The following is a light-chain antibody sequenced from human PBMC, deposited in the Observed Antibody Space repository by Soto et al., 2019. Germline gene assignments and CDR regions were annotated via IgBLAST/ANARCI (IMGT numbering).Light chain of an antibody. J-gene: IGKJ4*01. V-gene: IGKV1-39*01. CDR2: AAS. CDR1: QSISRH. Sequence: DIQMTQSPSSLSASVGDRVTITCRASQSISRHLSWYQQKPGKAPQLLIYAASRLQSGVPARFSGSGSGTEFTLTISSLQPEHSATYYCQQSHNIPLTFGGG. CDR3: QQSHNIPLT.